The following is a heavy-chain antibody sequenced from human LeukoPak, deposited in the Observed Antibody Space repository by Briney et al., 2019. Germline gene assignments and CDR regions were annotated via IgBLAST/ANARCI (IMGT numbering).Heavy chain of an antibody. CDR1: GFTFSSYS. V-gene: IGHV3-21*04. J-gene: IGHJ4*02. CDR2: ISSSSSYI. D-gene: IGHD5-12*01. Sequence: GGSLRLSCAASGFTFSSYSMNWVRQAPGKGLEWVSSISSSSSYIYYADSVKGRFTISRDNAKNSLYLQMNSLRAEDTAVYYCASASREWLRLVPLDYWGQGTLVTVSS. CDR3: ASASREWLRLVPLDY.